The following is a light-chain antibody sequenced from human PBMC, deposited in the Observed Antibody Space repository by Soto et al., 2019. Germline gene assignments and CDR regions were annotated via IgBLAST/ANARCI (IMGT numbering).Light chain of an antibody. J-gene: IGLJ1*01. CDR1: SSDVGGYYY. CDR2: EVS. Sequence: QSALTQPPSASGSPGQSVTISCTGTSSDVGGYYYVSWYQQHPGKAPKLMIYEVSKRPSGVPDRFSGSKSGNTASLTVSGLQAEDEADYYCSSYAGTITPYVFGTGTKVTVL. V-gene: IGLV2-8*01. CDR3: SSYAGTITPYV.